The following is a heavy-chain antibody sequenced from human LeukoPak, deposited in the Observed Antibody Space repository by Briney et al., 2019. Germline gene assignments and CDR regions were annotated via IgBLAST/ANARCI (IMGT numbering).Heavy chain of an antibody. Sequence: GRSLRLSCAASGFTFSSYWMSWVRQAPGKGLEWVSSISSSSSYIYYADSVKGRFTISRDNAKNSLYLQMNSLRAEDTAVYYCAELGITMIGGVWGKGTTVTISS. CDR1: GFTFSSYW. CDR3: AELGITMIGGV. CDR2: ISSSSSYI. V-gene: IGHV3-21*01. J-gene: IGHJ6*04. D-gene: IGHD3-10*02.